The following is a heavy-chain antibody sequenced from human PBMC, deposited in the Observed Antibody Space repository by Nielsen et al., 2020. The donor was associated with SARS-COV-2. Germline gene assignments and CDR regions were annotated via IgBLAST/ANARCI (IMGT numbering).Heavy chain of an antibody. CDR1: GFTFSSYS. CDR2: ISSSSSYI. V-gene: IGHV3-21*01. Sequence: GGSLRLSCAASGFTFSSYSMNWVRQAPGKGLEWVSSISSSSSYIYYADSLKGRFTISRDNAKNSLYLQMNSLRAEDTAVYYCARDPDSPYCSSTNCFNWGQGTLVTVSS. CDR3: ARDPDSPYCSSTNCFN. D-gene: IGHD2-2*01. J-gene: IGHJ4*02.